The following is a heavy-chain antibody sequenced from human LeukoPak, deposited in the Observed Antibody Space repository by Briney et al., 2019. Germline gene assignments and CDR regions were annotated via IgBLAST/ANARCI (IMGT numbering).Heavy chain of an antibody. V-gene: IGHV3-74*01. J-gene: IGHJ4*02. CDR1: GFTFSSYW. CDR2: IKSDGSST. D-gene: IGHD3-16*01. CDR3: ARGTTWGGGYFDY. Sequence: PGGSLRLSCAVSGFTFSSYWMHWVRQVPGKGLVWVSRIKSDGSSTTYAESVKGRFTISRDNANNMLNLQMNSLRAEDTAVYYCARGTTWGGGYFDYWGQGTLVNVSS.